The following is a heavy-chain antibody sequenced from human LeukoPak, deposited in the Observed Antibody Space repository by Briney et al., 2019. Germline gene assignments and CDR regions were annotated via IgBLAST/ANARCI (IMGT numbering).Heavy chain of an antibody. J-gene: IGHJ4*02. D-gene: IGHD6-19*01. CDR3: TRNSGWYGIS. V-gene: IGHV3-23*01. Sequence: ETLSLTCTVSGGSFRGDYYWAWIRQAPVKGLEWVSSIEYSGGSAYYADSVKGRFTISRDDSKNTLYLQLSSLRAEDTAVYYCTRNSGWYGISWGQGTLVIVSS. CDR1: GGSFRGDY. CDR2: IEYSGGSA.